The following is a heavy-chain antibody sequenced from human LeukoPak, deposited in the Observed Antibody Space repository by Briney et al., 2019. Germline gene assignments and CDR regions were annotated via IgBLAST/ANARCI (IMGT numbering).Heavy chain of an antibody. CDR2: MNPNSGNT. CDR3: ARSLGYSSGWYLLPTQASNWFDP. CDR1: GYTFTSYD. Sequence: ASVKVSCKASGYTFTSYDINWVRQATGQGLEWMGRMNPNSGNTGYAQKFQGRVTMTRNTSISTAYMELSSLRSEDTAVYYCARSLGYSSGWYLLPTQASNWFDPWGQGTLVTVSS. D-gene: IGHD6-19*01. J-gene: IGHJ5*02. V-gene: IGHV1-8*01.